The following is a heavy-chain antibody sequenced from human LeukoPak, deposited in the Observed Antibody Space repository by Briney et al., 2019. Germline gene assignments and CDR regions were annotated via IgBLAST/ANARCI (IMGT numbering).Heavy chain of an antibody. D-gene: IGHD1-20*01. J-gene: IGHJ3*02. CDR1: GYTFTGYY. CDR2: INPNSGGT. V-gene: IGHV1-2*04. Sequence: ASVKVSCKASGYTFTGYYMHWVRQAPGQGLEWMGWINPNSGGTNYAQKFQGWVTMTRDTSISTAYMELSRLRSDDTAVYYCARDITGTTGLGVDAFDIWGQGTMVTVSS. CDR3: ARDITGTTGLGVDAFDI.